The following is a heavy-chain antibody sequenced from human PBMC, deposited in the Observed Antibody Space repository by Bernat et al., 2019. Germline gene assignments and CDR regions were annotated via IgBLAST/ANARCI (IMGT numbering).Heavy chain of an antibody. D-gene: IGHD6-13*01. CDR2: INPNSGGT. V-gene: IGHV1-2*06. CDR1: GYTFTGYY. J-gene: IGHJ3*02. Sequence: QVQLVQSGAEVKKPGASVKVSCKASGYTFTGYYMHWVRQAPGQGLEWMGRINPNSGGTNSAQKFQGRVTMTRDTSISTAYMELGRLRSDDAAVYYCARESDTYSNSNVFDIWGQGTMVTVSS. CDR3: ARESDTYSNSNVFDI.